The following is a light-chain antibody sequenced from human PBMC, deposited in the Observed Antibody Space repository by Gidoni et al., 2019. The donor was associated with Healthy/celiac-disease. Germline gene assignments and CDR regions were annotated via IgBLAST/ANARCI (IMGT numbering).Light chain of an antibody. Sequence: DIQLTQSPSFLSASVGDRVTITCRARQGISSYLAWYQQTPGKAPKLLIYAASTLQSGVPSRFSGSGSGTEFTLTISSLQPEDFATYYCQQLNSYPPFGGGTKVEIK. CDR3: QQLNSYPP. V-gene: IGKV1-9*01. CDR1: QGISSY. J-gene: IGKJ4*01. CDR2: AAS.